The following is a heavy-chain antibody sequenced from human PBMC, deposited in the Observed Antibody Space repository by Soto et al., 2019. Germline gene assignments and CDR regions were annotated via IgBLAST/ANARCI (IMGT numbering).Heavy chain of an antibody. V-gene: IGHV1-69*01. D-gene: IGHD1-26*01. CDR3: AGRRGGRPPNYYYYYGMHV. J-gene: IGHJ6*02. CDR1: GGTFSSYA. CDR2: IIPIFGTA. Sequence: QVQLVQSGAEVKKPGSSVKVSCKASGGTFSSYAISWVRQAPGQGLEWMGGIIPIFGTANYAQKFQGRVTITADESTSTAYMELSSLRSEDPAVYYCAGRRGGRPPNYYYYYGMHVWGQGTTVTVSS.